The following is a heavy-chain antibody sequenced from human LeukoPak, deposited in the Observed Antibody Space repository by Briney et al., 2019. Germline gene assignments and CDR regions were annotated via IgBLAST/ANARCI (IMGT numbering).Heavy chain of an antibody. J-gene: IGHJ4*02. V-gene: IGHV3-23*01. D-gene: IGHD6-19*01. CDR2: IGARGDI. CDR3: AKRGPGPVAGSYDF. Sequence: GGSLRLSCVGSGFTISDYAMNWVRQTPGKGLEWISAIGARGDIFYVDSVKGRFTISRDNSNNAAHLQMNSLRPEDTAIYYCAKRGPGPVAGSYDFWGQGTLVTVSS. CDR1: GFTISDYA.